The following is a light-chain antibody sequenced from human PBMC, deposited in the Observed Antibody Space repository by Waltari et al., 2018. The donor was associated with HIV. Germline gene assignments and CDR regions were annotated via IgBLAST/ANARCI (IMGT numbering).Light chain of an antibody. CDR3: CSYAGSSIP. J-gene: IGLJ2*01. CDR2: EVY. CDR1: SSDVGSYNL. Sequence: QSALTQPASVSGSIGQSITNSCTGTSSDVGSYNLVSWYQHHPGKAPKLIIYEVYKRPSGVSNRFSGSKSGNTASLTVSGLQAEDEADYYCCSYAGSSIPFGGGTKLTVL. V-gene: IGLV2-23*02.